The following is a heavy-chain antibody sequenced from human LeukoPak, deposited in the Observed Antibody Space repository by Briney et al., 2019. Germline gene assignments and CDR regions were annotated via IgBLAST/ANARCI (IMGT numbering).Heavy chain of an antibody. V-gene: IGHV3-7*01. J-gene: IGHJ5*02. CDR2: IKQDGSEK. CDR1: GFSSSYYW. Sequence: GGSLRLSCAASGFSSSYYWMSWVRQPPGKGLDWVANIKQDGSEKDYVDSVKGRFTVSRDNAKNSLYLQMNSLRDEDTAVYYCARGRNWFEPWGQGNLVTVSS. CDR3: ARGRNWFEP.